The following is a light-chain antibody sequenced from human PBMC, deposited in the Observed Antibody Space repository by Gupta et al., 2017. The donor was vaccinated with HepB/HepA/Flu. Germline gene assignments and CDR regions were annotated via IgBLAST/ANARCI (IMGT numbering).Light chain of an antibody. CDR1: HSLLHRFGSNY. J-gene: IGKJ2*01. CDR2: LGS. Sequence: IVTAQSPLSLSVSPGEAASISCRSIHSLLHRFGSNYVDWYVQKAGQSPQLLIYLGSKRASGVPERCRGRESGTDFTLESSRVEAEDVGVYYCMQALQVPYTFGQGTKLDIK. CDR3: MQALQVPYT. V-gene: IGKV2-28*01.